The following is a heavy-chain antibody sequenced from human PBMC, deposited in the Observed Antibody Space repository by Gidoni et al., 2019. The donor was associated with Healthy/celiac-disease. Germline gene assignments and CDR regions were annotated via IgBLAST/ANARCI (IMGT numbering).Heavy chain of an antibody. D-gene: IGHD6-13*01. V-gene: IGHV1-2*02. J-gene: IGHJ6*02. CDR3: ASTSIAAAGTLSYYYGMDV. Sequence: QVQLVQSGAEVKKPGASVKVSCKASGYTFTAYYMHWVRQAPGQGLEWMGWINPNSGGTNYAQKFQGRVTMTRDTSISTAYMELSRLRSDDTAVYYCASTSIAAAGTLSYYYGMDVWGQGTTVTVSS. CDR2: INPNSGGT. CDR1: GYTFTAYY.